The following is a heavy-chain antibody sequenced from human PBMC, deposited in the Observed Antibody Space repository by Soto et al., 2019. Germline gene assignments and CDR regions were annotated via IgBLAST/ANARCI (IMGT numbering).Heavy chain of an antibody. CDR1: GFSLSNGKVG. CDR2: IFSNDEK. CDR3: ARILFGRSVAGGYFYMDV. V-gene: IGHV2-26*01. Sequence: HVTLKESGPVLVKPTETLTLTCTVSGFSLSNGKVGVSWIRQPPGKALEWLAHIFSNDEKSYRTSLKSRRTSAEDTSKSQVVITITNVDPVDTATYYCARILFGRSVAGGYFYMDVWGKGTTVTVSS. J-gene: IGHJ6*03. D-gene: IGHD3-10*02.